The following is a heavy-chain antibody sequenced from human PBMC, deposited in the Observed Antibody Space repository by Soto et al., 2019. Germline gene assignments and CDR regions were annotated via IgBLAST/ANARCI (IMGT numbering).Heavy chain of an antibody. V-gene: IGHV3-33*01. CDR1: GFTFSSYG. CDR2: IWYDGSNK. CDR3: ARDLLSCSGGSCYSSNAFDI. J-gene: IGHJ3*02. Sequence: QVQLVESGGGVVQPGRSLRLSCAASGFTFSSYGMHWVRQAPGKGLEWVAVIWYDGSNKYYADSVKGRFTISRDNSKNTLYLQMNSLRAEDTAVYYCARDLLSCSGGSCYSSNAFDIWGQGTMVTVSS. D-gene: IGHD2-15*01.